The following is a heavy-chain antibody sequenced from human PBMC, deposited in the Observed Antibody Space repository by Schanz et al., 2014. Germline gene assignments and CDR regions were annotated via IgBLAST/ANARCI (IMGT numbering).Heavy chain of an antibody. V-gene: IGHV4-34*01. J-gene: IGHJ5*02. D-gene: IGHD5-12*01. CDR3: ARGGSVATIAPYTWFDP. CDR1: GGSFSGYY. CDR2: INHGGST. Sequence: QVQLQQWGAGLLKPSETLSLTCAVYGGSFSGYYWSWIRQPPGKGLGWIAEINHGGSTNYNPSLKSRVTISVDPSKNQFSLNLSSVTAADTAVYYCARGGSVATIAPYTWFDPWGQGTLVTVSS.